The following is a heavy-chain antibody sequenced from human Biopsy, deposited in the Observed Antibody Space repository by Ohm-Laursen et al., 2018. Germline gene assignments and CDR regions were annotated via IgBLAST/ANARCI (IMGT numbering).Heavy chain of an antibody. V-gene: IGHV5-51*01. Sequence: ESLRISCKGSGYRFGNFWIGWVRQLPGKGLEWMGSIYPGDSDSKYSQSFQGQVTISVDASVSIAYLQWSSLRASDTAMYYCARSSAAGFYFYGMDIWGQGTMVTVSS. CDR1: GYRFGNFW. CDR3: ARSSAAGFYFYGMDI. J-gene: IGHJ6*02. CDR2: IYPGDSDS. D-gene: IGHD2-15*01.